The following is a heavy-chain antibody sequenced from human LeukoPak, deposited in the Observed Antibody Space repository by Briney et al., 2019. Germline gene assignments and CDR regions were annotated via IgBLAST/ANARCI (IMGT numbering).Heavy chain of an antibody. Sequence: PGGSLRLSCAASGFTVSSNYMSWVRQAPGKGLEWVSVIYSGGSTYYADSVKGRFTISRDNSKNTLYLQMSSLRVEDTAVYYCAKDPGAFPYFFDSWGQGTLASVSS. CDR2: IYSGGST. D-gene: IGHD4/OR15-4a*01. V-gene: IGHV3-53*01. CDR1: GFTVSSNY. J-gene: IGHJ4*02. CDR3: AKDPGAFPYFFDS.